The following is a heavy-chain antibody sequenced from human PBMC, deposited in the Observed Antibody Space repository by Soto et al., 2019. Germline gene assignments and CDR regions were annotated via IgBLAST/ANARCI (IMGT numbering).Heavy chain of an antibody. J-gene: IGHJ4*02. CDR1: GFTFNNCW. Sequence: EVQLVESGGGLVQPGGSLRLSCAASGFTFNNCWMHWVRQVPGQGLVWVSRISSDGSTTSYADSVKGRFTISRDNAKNTLFLQMNSLRAEDMGVYYCAIGPLGSSGNHYAGEYCGQGTLVTVSS. CDR2: ISSDGSTT. D-gene: IGHD6-19*01. V-gene: IGHV3-74*01. CDR3: AIGPLGSSGNHYAGEY.